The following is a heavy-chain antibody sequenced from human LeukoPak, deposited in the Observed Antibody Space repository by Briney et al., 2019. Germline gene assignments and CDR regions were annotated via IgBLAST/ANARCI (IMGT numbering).Heavy chain of an antibody. V-gene: IGHV3-48*03. CDR3: ARMGTTTRGPAGLDV. CDR1: GFTFSSHE. Sequence: GGSLTLSCAASGFTFSSHEMNWVRQAPGKGLEWVSYIASGGGANRFYSESVKGRFTISRDNAKNSLYLHMNSLRAEDTGVYYCARMGTTTRGPAGLDVWGQGTTVTVSS. D-gene: IGHD2/OR15-2a*01. J-gene: IGHJ6*02. CDR2: IASGGGANR.